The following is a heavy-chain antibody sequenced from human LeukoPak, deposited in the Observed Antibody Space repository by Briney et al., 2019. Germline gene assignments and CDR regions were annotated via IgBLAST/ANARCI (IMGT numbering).Heavy chain of an antibody. Sequence: GDSLRLSCVAPGFTFSSYAMSWVRQAPGKGLEWVSVISGGGGSTYYADSMKGRFTISRDISKSTLNLRMDSLRAEDTAVYYCARAEVATAYFDYWGQGTVVSVSS. CDR3: ARAEVATAYFDY. J-gene: IGHJ4*02. D-gene: IGHD1-1*01. CDR1: GFTFSSYA. V-gene: IGHV3-23*01. CDR2: ISGGGGST.